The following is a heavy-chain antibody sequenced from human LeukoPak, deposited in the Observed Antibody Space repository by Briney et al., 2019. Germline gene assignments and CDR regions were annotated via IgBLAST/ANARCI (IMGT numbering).Heavy chain of an antibody. D-gene: IGHD6-13*01. CDR3: ARDPYSSSSRNYYYYYYYMDV. Sequence: AASVKVSCKASGYTFTGYYMHWVRQAPGQGLEWMGWINPNSGGTNYAQKFQGRVTMTRDTSISTAYMELSRLRSDDTAVYYCARDPYSSSSRNYYYYYYYMDVWGKGTTVTVSS. CDR2: INPNSGGT. J-gene: IGHJ6*03. V-gene: IGHV1-2*02. CDR1: GYTFTGYY.